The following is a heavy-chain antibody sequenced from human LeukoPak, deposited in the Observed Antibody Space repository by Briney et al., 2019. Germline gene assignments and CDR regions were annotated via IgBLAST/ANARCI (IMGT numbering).Heavy chain of an antibody. Sequence: ASVKVSCKASGYTFTSYWIGWVRQMPGKGLEWMGIISPGGSDTRYSPSFQGQVTISADKSISTAYLQWSSLRASDTAMYYCARRTEYHFDSWGQGTLVTVSS. CDR2: ISPGGSDT. CDR3: ARRTEYHFDS. D-gene: IGHD6-6*01. V-gene: IGHV5-51*01. J-gene: IGHJ4*02. CDR1: GYTFTSYW.